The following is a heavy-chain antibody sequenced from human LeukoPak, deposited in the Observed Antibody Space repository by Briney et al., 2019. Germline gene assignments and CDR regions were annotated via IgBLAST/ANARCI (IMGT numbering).Heavy chain of an antibody. CDR3: TTAADQYFDY. CDR2: INPDGTAT. CDR1: GYXFSTHW. J-gene: IGHJ4*02. Sequence: ASVKVSCKASGYXFSTHWIHWVRQAPGQGFEWMAIINPDGTATSHSQKFQGRLSMTRDPSTSTVYLELSRLTSEDTAIYYCTTAADQYFDYWGQGSLVAVSP. V-gene: IGHV1-46*01. D-gene: IGHD2-2*01.